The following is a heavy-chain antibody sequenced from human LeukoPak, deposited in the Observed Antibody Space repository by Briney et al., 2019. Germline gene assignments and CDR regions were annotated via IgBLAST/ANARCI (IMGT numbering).Heavy chain of an antibody. CDR2: IPYDGSNK. Sequence: QPGRSLRLSCAASGFTFSSYGMHWVRQAPGKGLEWVAVIPYDGSNKYYADSVKGRFTISRDNSKNTLYLQMNSLRAEDTAVYYCAKDRGDIVVVVAATSYYYYGMDVWGQGTTVTVSS. CDR3: AKDRGDIVVVVAATSYYYYGMDV. D-gene: IGHD2-15*01. CDR1: GFTFSSYG. J-gene: IGHJ6*02. V-gene: IGHV3-30*18.